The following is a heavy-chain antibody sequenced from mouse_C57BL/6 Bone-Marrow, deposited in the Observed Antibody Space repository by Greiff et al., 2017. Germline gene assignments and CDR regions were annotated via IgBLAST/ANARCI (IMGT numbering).Heavy chain of an antibody. V-gene: IGHV5-12*01. J-gene: IGHJ4*01. Sequence: EVKLVESGGGLVQPGGSLKLSCAASGFTFSDYYMYWVRQTPEKRLEWVAYISNGGGSTYYPDTVKGRFTISRDNAKNTLYLQMSRLKSEDTAMYYCARRSNYEDYYAMDYWGQGTSVTVSS. CDR3: ARRSNYEDYYAMDY. CDR1: GFTFSDYY. CDR2: ISNGGGST. D-gene: IGHD2-5*01.